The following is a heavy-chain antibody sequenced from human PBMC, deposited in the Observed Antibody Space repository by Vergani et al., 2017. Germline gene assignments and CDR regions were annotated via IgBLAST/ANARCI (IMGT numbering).Heavy chain of an antibody. CDR2: ISAYNGNT. CDR3: ARDWRYYGSGSYIWAP. D-gene: IGHD3-10*01. CDR1: GYTFTSYG. V-gene: IGHV1-18*01. Sequence: QVQLVQSGAEVKKPGASVKVSCKASGYTFTSYGISWVRQAPGQGLEWMGWISAYNGNTNYAQKLQGRVTMTPDTSTSTAYMELRSLRSDDTAVYYCARDWRYYGSGSYIWAPWGQGTLVTVSS. J-gene: IGHJ5*02.